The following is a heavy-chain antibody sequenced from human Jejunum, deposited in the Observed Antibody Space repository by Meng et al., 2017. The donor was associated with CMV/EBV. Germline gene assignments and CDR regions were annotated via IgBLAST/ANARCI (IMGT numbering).Heavy chain of an antibody. CDR3: TRAVDTRYYYYAIDV. D-gene: IGHD2-15*01. CDR1: FDAYA. Sequence: FDAYAVTWVRPAPGQGPEWISLIRGKGFGEATEYAASVKGRFTVSRDDSKGIAYLQMNSLKPEDTAVYYCTRAVDTRYYYYAIDVWGQGTTVTVSS. V-gene: IGHV3-49*04. CDR2: IRGKGFGEAT. J-gene: IGHJ6*02.